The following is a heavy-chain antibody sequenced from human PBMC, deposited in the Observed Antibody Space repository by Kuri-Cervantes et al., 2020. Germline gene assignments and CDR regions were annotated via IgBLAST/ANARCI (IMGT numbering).Heavy chain of an antibody. Sequence: GESLKISCAASGFTFSSYGMHWVRQAPGKGLEWVAVISYDGSNKYYADSMKGRFTISRDNSKNTLYLQMNSLRAEDTAVYYCAKGRRREYRIVYGMDVWGQGTTVTVSS. D-gene: IGHD2/OR15-2a*01. CDR1: GFTFSSYG. CDR2: ISYDGSNK. J-gene: IGHJ6*02. CDR3: AKGRRREYRIVYGMDV. V-gene: IGHV3-30*18.